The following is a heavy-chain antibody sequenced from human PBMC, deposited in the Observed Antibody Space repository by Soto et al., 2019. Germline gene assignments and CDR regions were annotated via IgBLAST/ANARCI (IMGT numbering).Heavy chain of an antibody. V-gene: IGHV1-69*02. CDR2: IIPILGIA. CDR1: GGPFSTYT. Sequence: QVQLVQSGAEVKKPGSSVKVSCRASGGPFSTYTINWVRQAPGQGLEWMGRIIPILGIANYAQRFQGRVTITADKSTRTVYMELDSLRSEDTAVYYCAGWGPPGCSGATCYSEDNYWGQGTLVTVSS. D-gene: IGHD2-15*01. J-gene: IGHJ4*02. CDR3: AGWGPPGCSGATCYSEDNY.